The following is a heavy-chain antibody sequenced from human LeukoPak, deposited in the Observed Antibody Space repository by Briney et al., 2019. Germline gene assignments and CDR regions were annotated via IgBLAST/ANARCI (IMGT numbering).Heavy chain of an antibody. D-gene: IGHD3-22*01. Sequence: PGGSLRLSCAASGFTFSSYSMSWVRQAPGKGLEWVSSISSSSSYIYYADSVKGRFTISRDNAKNSLYLQMNSLRAEDTAVYYCASRSSGYYPLYYYYMDVWRKGTTVTVSS. CDR1: GFTFSSYS. CDR3: ASRSSGYYPLYYYYMDV. J-gene: IGHJ6*03. V-gene: IGHV3-21*01. CDR2: ISSSSSYI.